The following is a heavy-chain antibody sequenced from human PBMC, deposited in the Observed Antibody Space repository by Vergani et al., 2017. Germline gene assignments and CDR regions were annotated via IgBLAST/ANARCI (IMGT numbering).Heavy chain of an antibody. Sequence: EVQLVESGGGVVRPGGSLRLSCAASRFTFDDYGMSWVRQAPGTGLEWVSGINWNGGSTGYADSVKGRFTISRDNAKNSLYLQMNSLRPEDTATYYCVKDAGSYENFFDSWGQGTLVTVSS. D-gene: IGHD1-26*01. V-gene: IGHV3-20*04. CDR2: INWNGGST. CDR3: VKDAGSYENFFDS. CDR1: RFTFDDYG. J-gene: IGHJ4*02.